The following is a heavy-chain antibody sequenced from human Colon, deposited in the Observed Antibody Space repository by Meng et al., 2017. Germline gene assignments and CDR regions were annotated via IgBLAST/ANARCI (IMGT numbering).Heavy chain of an antibody. CDR2: VYHRGDT. Sequence: QWQESDSGPRLVQPCDTPLLRSIAPSAPLSNNSQWGWSRPPPGKGVGWIGEVYHRGDTNYNPSLKSRVDISVDKSKNQFYLSLFSVTAADTAVYYCGRDQGRELINHWGQGTLVTVSS. J-gene: IGHJ4*02. D-gene: IGHD1-7*01. V-gene: IGHV4/OR15-8*01. CDR3: GRDQGRELINH. CDR1: SAPLSNNSQ.